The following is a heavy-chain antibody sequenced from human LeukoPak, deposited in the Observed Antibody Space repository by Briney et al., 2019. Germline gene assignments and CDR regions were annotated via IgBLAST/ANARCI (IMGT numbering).Heavy chain of an antibody. J-gene: IGHJ4*02. CDR1: GGSISSGSYY. CDR3: ARHSSWGFYYFDY. V-gene: IGHV4-39*01. Sequence: PSETLSLTCTVSGGSISSGSYYWGWIRQPPGKGLEWIGSIYYSGSTYYNPSLKSRVTISVDTSKNQFSLKLSSVTAADTAVYYCARHSSWGFYYFDYWGQGTLVTVSS. CDR2: IYYSGST. D-gene: IGHD1-26*01.